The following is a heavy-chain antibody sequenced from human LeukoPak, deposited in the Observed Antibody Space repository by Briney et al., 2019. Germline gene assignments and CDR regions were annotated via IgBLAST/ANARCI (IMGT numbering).Heavy chain of an antibody. V-gene: IGHV4-34*01. CDR1: GGSFSGYY. D-gene: IGHD3-22*01. CDR2: INHNGST. J-gene: IGHJ4*02. CDR3: ARGYYYDSSGYLEKYYFDY. Sequence: SETLSLTCAVYGGSFSGYYWSWIRQPPGKGLEWIGEINHNGSTNYNPSLKSRVTISVDTSKNQFSLKLSSVTAADTAVYYCARGYYYDSSGYLEKYYFDYWGQGTLVTVSS.